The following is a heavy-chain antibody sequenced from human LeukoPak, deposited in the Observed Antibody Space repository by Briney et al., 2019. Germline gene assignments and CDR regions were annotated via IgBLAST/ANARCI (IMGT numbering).Heavy chain of an antibody. CDR3: APQQAYSPYNWFDP. Sequence: GGSLRLSCVGSRFTISKYWMHWVRQAPGTGLVWVSRIHPDGSITTYADSVKGRFTTSRDNAENTLYLQMNSLRAEDTGVYYCAPQQAYSPYNWFDPWGQGTLVTVSS. CDR1: RFTISKYW. V-gene: IGHV3-74*03. D-gene: IGHD5-12*01. J-gene: IGHJ5*02. CDR2: IHPDGSIT.